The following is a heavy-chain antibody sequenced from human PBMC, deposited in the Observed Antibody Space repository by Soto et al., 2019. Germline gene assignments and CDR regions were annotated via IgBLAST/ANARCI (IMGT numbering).Heavy chain of an antibody. CDR3: APRPGGGGY. CDR2: IYSGGYT. J-gene: IGHJ4*02. CDR1: GFTVSNNY. D-gene: IGHD3-10*01. Sequence: EVQLVESGGGLIQPGGSLRLSCAVSGFTVSNNYMSWVRQAPGKGLEGVSVIYSGGYTAYGDSVKGRFTISRDNSKNTLYPQKNSPRAADPALFFWAPRPGGGGYWGQGTLVTVSS. V-gene: IGHV3-53*01.